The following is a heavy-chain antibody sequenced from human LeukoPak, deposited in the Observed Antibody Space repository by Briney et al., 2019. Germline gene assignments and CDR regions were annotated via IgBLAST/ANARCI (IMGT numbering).Heavy chain of an antibody. Sequence: PGDSVKVSCKASGYTFTSYYMHWVRLAPGQGLERMGIINPSGGSTSYAQKSQGRVTMTRDTSTITVYMELSSLRSEDTAVYYCARDWGDYYDSSGPSYPVGAFDIWGQGTMVTVSS. V-gene: IGHV1-46*01. CDR2: INPSGGST. D-gene: IGHD3-22*01. CDR3: ARDWGDYYDSSGPSYPVGAFDI. CDR1: GYTFTSYY. J-gene: IGHJ3*02.